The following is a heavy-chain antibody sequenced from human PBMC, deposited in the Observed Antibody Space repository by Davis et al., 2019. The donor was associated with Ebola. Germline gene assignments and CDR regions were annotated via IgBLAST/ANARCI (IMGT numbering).Heavy chain of an antibody. J-gene: IGHJ6*02. CDR1: GFNFSGSA. CDR2: MRSKVNNYAT. CDR3: TRGGGSSPYYNPMDV. D-gene: IGHD1-26*01. Sequence: GESLKISCAASGFNFSGSAIHWVRQASGKGLEWLGRMRSKVNNYATAYEASVKDRFTISRDDSKNSLYLQMNSLIAEDTAVYYRTRGGGSSPYYNPMDVWGQGTTVTVSS. V-gene: IGHV3-73*01.